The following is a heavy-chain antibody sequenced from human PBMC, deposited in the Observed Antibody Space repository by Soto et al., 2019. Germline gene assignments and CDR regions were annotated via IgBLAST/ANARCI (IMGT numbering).Heavy chain of an antibody. Sequence: VQLVQSGAEVKKPGESLKISCKASGDSFTNYWIGWVRQMPGKGLEWMGVIYPRDSDTKYSPSFQGQVTISADKSTSTAYLQWSSLNASDTAIYFCATHPYYFDSSAFYTWGQGTLVTVSS. D-gene: IGHD3-22*01. J-gene: IGHJ5*02. CDR1: GDSFTNYW. CDR2: IYPRDSDT. V-gene: IGHV5-51*01. CDR3: ATHPYYFDSSAFYT.